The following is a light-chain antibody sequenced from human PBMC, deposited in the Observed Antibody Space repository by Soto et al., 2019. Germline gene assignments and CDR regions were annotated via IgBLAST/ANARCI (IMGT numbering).Light chain of an antibody. V-gene: IGLV2-8*01. Sequence: QSALTQPPSASGSPGQSVTISCSGSRDDVGGYNYVSWFQHHPGKAPRLLIYEVSKRPSGVPARFSGSKSGNTASLTVSGLQGDDEAIYYCSSYVTSNVVVFGGGTQLTVL. CDR1: RDDVGGYNY. CDR2: EVS. CDR3: SSYVTSNVVV. J-gene: IGLJ2*01.